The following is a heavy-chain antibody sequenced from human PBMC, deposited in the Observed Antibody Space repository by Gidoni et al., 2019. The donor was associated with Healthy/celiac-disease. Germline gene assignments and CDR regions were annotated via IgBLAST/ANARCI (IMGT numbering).Heavy chain of an antibody. CDR3: ARDPGFGGSHFDY. CDR2: ISSSSSYI. Sequence: EVQLVESGGGLVKPGGSLRLSCAASGFTFSSYSMNWVRKAPGKGLEWVSSISSSSSYIYYADSVKGRFTISRDNAKNSLYLQMNSLRAEDTAVYYCARDPGFGGSHFDYWGQGTLVTVSS. J-gene: IGHJ4*02. V-gene: IGHV3-21*01. CDR1: GFTFSSYS. D-gene: IGHD3-3*01.